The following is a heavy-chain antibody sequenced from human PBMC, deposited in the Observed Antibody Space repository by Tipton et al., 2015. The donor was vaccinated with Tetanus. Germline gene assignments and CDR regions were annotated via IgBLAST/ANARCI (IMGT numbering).Heavy chain of an antibody. CDR2: IYYSGST. D-gene: IGHD3-22*01. CDR3: ARQDTLNYYYVGYFHD. J-gene: IGHJ1*01. CDR1: GASFSDYY. V-gene: IGHV4-34*01. Sequence: TLSLTCAVYGASFSDYYWSWIRQVPGKGLEWIGIIYYSGSTYYNASLRSRVTISVDTSKNQFSLQLRSVTAADTAVYYCARQDTLNYYYVGYFHDWGQGTLVTVSS.